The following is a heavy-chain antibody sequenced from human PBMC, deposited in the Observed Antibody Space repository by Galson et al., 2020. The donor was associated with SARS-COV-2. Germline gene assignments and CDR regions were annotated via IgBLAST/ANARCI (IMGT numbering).Heavy chain of an antibody. CDR2: ITTRSDYT. CDR1: GFTFSSYS. D-gene: IGHD3-10*01. J-gene: IGHJ3*02. Sequence: GESLKISCVGSGFTFSSYSMNWVRQAPGKGPEWVTYITTRSDYTDYADSVKGRFTISRDNAKKSLYLQMNSLRGEDTAVYYCAREYYGSGYPAEAFDMWGQGTLVTVSS. V-gene: IGHV3-21*01. CDR3: AREYYGSGYPAEAFDM.